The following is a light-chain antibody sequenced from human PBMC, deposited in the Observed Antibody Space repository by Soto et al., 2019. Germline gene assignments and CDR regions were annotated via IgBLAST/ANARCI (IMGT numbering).Light chain of an antibody. CDR1: QSVSSN. Sequence: EIVMTQSPATLSVSPGERATLSCRASQSVSSNLAWYQQKPGQAPRLLIYGASTRATGIPARFSGSGSGTEFTLTISSLQSEDFAVYYCHQRSNWPPWTFGQGTKVEIK. CDR3: HQRSNWPPWT. J-gene: IGKJ1*01. CDR2: GAS. V-gene: IGKV3-15*01.